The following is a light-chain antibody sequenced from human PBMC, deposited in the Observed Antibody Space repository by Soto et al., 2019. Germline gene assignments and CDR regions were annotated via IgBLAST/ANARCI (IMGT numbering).Light chain of an antibody. J-gene: IGLJ1*01. CDR3: SSYTSSSTLIV. CDR1: SSDVGGYNY. CDR2: DVS. V-gene: IGLV2-14*01. Sequence: QSVLTQPASVSGSPGQSITISCTGTSSDVGGYNYVSWYQQHPGKAPKLMIYDVSNRPSGVSNRFSGSKSGNTASLTISGLQAEDEADYYCSSYTSSSTLIVFGTGTKLTVL.